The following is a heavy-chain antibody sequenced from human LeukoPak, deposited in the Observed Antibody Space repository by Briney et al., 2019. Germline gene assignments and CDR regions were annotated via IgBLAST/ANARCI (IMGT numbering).Heavy chain of an antibody. CDR3: ARAIGLDFDF. J-gene: IGHJ4*02. CDR1: GFTFSGSW. V-gene: IGHV3-74*01. D-gene: IGHD2/OR15-2a*01. CDR2: INSDGSST. Sequence: GSLRLSCIASGFTFSGSWMHWVRQVPGKGLEWVSRINSDGSSTAYADSVKGRFTISRDNAKTMLYLQMNSLRADDTAMYYCARAIGLDFDFWGQGTLVTVSS.